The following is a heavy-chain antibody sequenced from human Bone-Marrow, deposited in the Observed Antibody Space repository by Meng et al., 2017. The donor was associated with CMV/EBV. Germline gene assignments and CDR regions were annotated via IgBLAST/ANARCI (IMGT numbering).Heavy chain of an antibody. CDR1: GFTFSSYS. CDR3: ARSTGTTGL. CDR2: ISSSSSTI. V-gene: IGHV3-48*01. Sequence: GESLKISCAASGFTFSSYSMNWVRQAPGKGLEWVSYISSSSSTIYYADSVKGRFTISRDNSKNTLYLQMNSLRAEDTAVYYCARSTGTTGLWGQGTLVTVSS. D-gene: IGHD1-7*01. J-gene: IGHJ4*02.